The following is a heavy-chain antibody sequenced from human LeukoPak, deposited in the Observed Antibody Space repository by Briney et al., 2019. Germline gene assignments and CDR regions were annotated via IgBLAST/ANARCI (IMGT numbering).Heavy chain of an antibody. V-gene: IGHV4-39*01. Sequence: SETLSLTCTVSGGSISSSSYYWGWIRQPPGKGLESLGSLHYSGTTYYNPSLKSRVTISGDTSRNQFFLKLTSVTAADTAVYYCASLRRRDGYNNHWGQGTLVTVSS. CDR1: GGSISSSSYY. CDR2: LHYSGTT. D-gene: IGHD1-1*01. J-gene: IGHJ5*02. CDR3: ASLRRRDGYNNH.